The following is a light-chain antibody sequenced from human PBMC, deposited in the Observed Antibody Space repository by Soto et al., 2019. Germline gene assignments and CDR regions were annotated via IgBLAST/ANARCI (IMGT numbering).Light chain of an antibody. Sequence: QSVLTQPASVSGSPGQSITISCTGTSSDVGGYNYVSWYQQHPGKAPKLMIYDVSNRPSGVSNRFSGSKSGNTASLTSSGLQAEDEADYYCSSYTSSSTIVVFGGGTKLTVL. CDR1: SSDVGGYNY. V-gene: IGLV2-14*01. CDR3: SSYTSSSTIVV. CDR2: DVS. J-gene: IGLJ2*01.